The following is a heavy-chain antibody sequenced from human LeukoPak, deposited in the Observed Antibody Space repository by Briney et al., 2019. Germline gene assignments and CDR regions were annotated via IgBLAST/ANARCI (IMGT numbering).Heavy chain of an antibody. Sequence: GGSLRLSCAASGFTFSDYYMSWIRQAPRKGLEWVSYIGTSGTYKNYADSVKGRFTISRDNAKNSVYLQMNSLRAEDTALYYCVRCTGWNGGGTDYWGQGTLVTVSS. CDR3: VRCTGWNGGGTDY. V-gene: IGHV3-11*06. CDR1: GFTFSDYY. J-gene: IGHJ4*02. D-gene: IGHD6-19*01. CDR2: IGTSGTYK.